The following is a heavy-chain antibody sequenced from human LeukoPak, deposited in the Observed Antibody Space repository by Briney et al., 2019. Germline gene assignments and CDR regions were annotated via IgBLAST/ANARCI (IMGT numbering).Heavy chain of an antibody. Sequence: SETLSLTCAVYGGSFSGYYWSWIRQPPGKGLEWIGEINHSGSTNYNPSLKSRVTTSVDTSKNQFSPKLSSVTAADTAVYYCARGIVATISSYYFDYWGQGTLVTVSS. V-gene: IGHV4-34*01. CDR3: ARGIVATISSYYFDY. D-gene: IGHD5-12*01. J-gene: IGHJ4*02. CDR2: INHSGST. CDR1: GGSFSGYY.